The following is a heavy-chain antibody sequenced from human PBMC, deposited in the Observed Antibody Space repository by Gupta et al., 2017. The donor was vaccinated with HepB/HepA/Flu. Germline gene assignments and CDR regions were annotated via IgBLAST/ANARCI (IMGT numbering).Heavy chain of an antibody. D-gene: IGHD3-22*01. CDR1: GFTFTCHA. V-gene: IGHV3-23*01. Sequence: VQLLESGRGLLQPGGSLRLSCAASGFTFTCHAMSWVRQDPGKGLEWVSSISSSGDSTYYADSVMGRITISRDNSKNTLFLQMNSLRVEAKAIYYCAKHYYDSSGYPDGFDYWGQGILVTVSS. CDR2: ISSSGDST. J-gene: IGHJ4*02. CDR3: AKHYYDSSGYPDGFDY.